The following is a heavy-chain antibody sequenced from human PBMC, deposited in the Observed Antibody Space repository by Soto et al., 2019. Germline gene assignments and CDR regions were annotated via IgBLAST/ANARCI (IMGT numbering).Heavy chain of an antibody. J-gene: IGHJ4*02. D-gene: IGHD3-10*01. Sequence: GGSLRLSCAASGFTFSSYAMSWVRQAPGKGLEWVSAISGSGGSTYYADSVKGRFTISRDNSKNTLYLQMNSLRAEDTAVYYCAKVVSFTMVRGHSNYWGQGTLVTVSS. CDR3: AKVVSFTMVRGHSNY. CDR1: GFTFSSYA. V-gene: IGHV3-23*01. CDR2: ISGSGGST.